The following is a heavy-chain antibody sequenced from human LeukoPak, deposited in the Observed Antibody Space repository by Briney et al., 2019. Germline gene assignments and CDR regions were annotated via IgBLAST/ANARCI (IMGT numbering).Heavy chain of an antibody. D-gene: IGHD3-3*01. CDR1: GFTFSSYS. CDR2: ISSSSSTI. Sequence: GGSLRLSCAASGFTFSSYSMNWVRQAPGKGLEWVSYISSSSSTIYYADSVKGRFTISRDNAKNSLYLQMNSLRAEDTAIYYCAKEHDLWHEEGNWFDTWGQGVLVTVSS. J-gene: IGHJ5*02. CDR3: AKEHDLWHEEGNWFDT. V-gene: IGHV3-48*01.